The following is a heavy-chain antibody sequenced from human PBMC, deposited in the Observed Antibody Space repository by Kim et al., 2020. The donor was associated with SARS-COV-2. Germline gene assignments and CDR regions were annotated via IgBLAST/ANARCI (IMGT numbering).Heavy chain of an antibody. CDR2: SP. CDR3: AREVTGWFDP. D-gene: IGHD2-21*02. V-gene: IGHV4-34*09. Sequence: SPSYNPPLKSRVAISADTSKNQFSLSRTSVTAADTAVYYCAREVTGWFDPWGQGTLVTVSS. J-gene: IGHJ5*02.